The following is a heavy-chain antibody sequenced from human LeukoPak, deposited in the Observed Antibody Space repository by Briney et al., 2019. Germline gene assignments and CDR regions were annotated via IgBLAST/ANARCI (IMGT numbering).Heavy chain of an antibody. V-gene: IGHV1-69*01. J-gene: IGHJ5*02. Sequence: SVKVSCKASGGTFSSYAISWVRQAPGQGLEWMGGIIPIFGTANYAQKFQGRVTITADESTSTAYMELSSLRSEDTAVYYCARDLARYYHGSGNKNWFDPWGQGTLVTVSS. CDR3: ARDLARYYHGSGNKNWFDP. CDR2: IIPIFGTA. D-gene: IGHD3-10*01. CDR1: GGTFSSYA.